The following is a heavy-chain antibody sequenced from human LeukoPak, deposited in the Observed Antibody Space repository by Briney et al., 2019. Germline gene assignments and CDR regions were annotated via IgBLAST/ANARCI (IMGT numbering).Heavy chain of an antibody. Sequence: GASVKVSCKASGYTFTGYYMHWVRQAPGQGLEWMGWINPNSGGTNYAQKFQGRVTMTRDTSISTAYMELSRLRSDDTAVYYCAREAMVRGVIPGYWGQGALVTVSS. V-gene: IGHV1-2*02. D-gene: IGHD3-10*01. J-gene: IGHJ4*02. CDR3: AREAMVRGVIPGY. CDR2: INPNSGGT. CDR1: GYTFTGYY.